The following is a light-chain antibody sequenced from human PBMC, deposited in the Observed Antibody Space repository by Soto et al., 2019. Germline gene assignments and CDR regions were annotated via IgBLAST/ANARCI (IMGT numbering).Light chain of an antibody. CDR2: DES. V-gene: IGKV1-33*01. Sequence: DIQMTQSPSSLSASVGDRVTITCQASQDISNYLNWYQQKPGKAPKLLIYDESNLETGVPSRFSGSGSGTDFTFTISSLQPEDIATYYCQQYDNLPFTVGAGTKVDIK. CDR1: QDISNY. CDR3: QQYDNLPFT. J-gene: IGKJ3*01.